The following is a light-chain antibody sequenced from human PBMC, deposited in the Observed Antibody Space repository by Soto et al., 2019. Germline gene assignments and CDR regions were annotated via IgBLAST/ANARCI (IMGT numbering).Light chain of an antibody. CDR1: QSVSSSY. CDR2: GAS. J-gene: IGKJ1*01. CDR3: QQDDNSPVT. V-gene: IGKV3-20*01. Sequence: EIVLTQSPGTLSLSPGERATLSCRASQSVSSSYLAWYQQKPGQAPRLLIYGASSRATGIPDRFSGSGSGTDVTLTISRLEPEDFAVYYCQQDDNSPVTFGQGTKVELK.